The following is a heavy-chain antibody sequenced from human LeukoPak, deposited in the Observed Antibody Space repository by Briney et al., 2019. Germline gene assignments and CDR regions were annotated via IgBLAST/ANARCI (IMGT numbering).Heavy chain of an antibody. CDR3: ARWLGDYYYFYMDV. CDR1: GGTFSSYA. Sequence: GASVKVSCKASGGTFSSYAISWVRQAPGQGLQWMGMIIPIFCTANYALKFQGRVTINAEKSTSTVYMELSSLRSEDTAVYYCARWLGDYYYFYMDVWGKGTTVTVCS. J-gene: IGHJ6*03. D-gene: IGHD3-10*01. V-gene: IGHV1-69*06. CDR2: IIPIFCTA.